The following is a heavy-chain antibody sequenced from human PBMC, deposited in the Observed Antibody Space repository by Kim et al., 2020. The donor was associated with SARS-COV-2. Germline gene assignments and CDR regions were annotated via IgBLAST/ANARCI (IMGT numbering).Heavy chain of an antibody. CDR3: ARTLAYCGGDCYSSIRVRAFDI. Sequence: SVKVSCKASGGTFSSYAISWVRQAPGQGLEWMGGIIPIFGTANYAQKFQGRVTITADESTSTAYMELSSLRSEDTAVYYCARTLAYCGGDCYSSIRVRAFDIWGQGTMVTVSS. D-gene: IGHD2-21*02. J-gene: IGHJ3*02. V-gene: IGHV1-69*13. CDR2: IIPIFGTA. CDR1: GGTFSSYA.